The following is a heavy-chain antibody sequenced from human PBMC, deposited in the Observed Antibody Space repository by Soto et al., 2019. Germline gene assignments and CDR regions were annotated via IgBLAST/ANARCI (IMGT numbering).Heavy chain of an antibody. CDR2: VYFSGNA. J-gene: IGHJ5*02. V-gene: IGHV4-59*01. CDR3: GSGRPRGLVLS. D-gene: IGHD1-26*01. CDR1: GGSLSSYY. Sequence: PETLSLTCTVSGGSLSSYYWTWIRQSPGKGLEWIGYVYFSGNADYNPSLKSRVTISIDTSKNQFSLSLASVTAADTAFYYCGSGRPRGLVLSWGQGT.